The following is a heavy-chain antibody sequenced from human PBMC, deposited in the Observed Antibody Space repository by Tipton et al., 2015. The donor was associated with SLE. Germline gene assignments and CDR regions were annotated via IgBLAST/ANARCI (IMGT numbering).Heavy chain of an antibody. CDR1: RYSISSGYY. CDR3: ARVASSGQRGVYYFDY. V-gene: IGHV4-38-2*02. D-gene: IGHD6-19*01. CDR2: FYHSANT. Sequence: LRLSCIVSRYSISSGYYWGWMRQAPGKELEWIGSFYHSANTYYNPSLTSRVTISADTSKNQFSLRLSSVTAADTAVYYCARVASSGQRGVYYFDYWGQGTLVTVSS. J-gene: IGHJ4*02.